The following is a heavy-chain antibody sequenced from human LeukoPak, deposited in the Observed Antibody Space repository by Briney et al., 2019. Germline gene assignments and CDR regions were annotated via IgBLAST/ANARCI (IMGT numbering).Heavy chain of an antibody. Sequence: PSETLSLTCTVSGGSISSSSYYWGWIRQAPGKGLEWIGSICYSGSTYYNPSLKSRVTISVDTSKNQFSLKLSSVTAADTAVYYCARVGCSSTSCYNYYYYYMDVWGKGTTVTVSS. D-gene: IGHD2-2*02. CDR3: ARVGCSSTSCYNYYYYYMDV. J-gene: IGHJ6*03. CDR1: GGSISSSSYY. CDR2: ICYSGST. V-gene: IGHV4-39*07.